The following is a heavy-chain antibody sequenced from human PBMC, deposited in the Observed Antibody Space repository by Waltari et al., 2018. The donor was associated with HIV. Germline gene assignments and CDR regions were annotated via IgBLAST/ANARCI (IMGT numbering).Heavy chain of an antibody. J-gene: IGHJ6*02. D-gene: IGHD3-3*01. CDR2: ISPHNDNT. CDR1: GYTFISYG. V-gene: IGHV1-18*01. CDR3: ARDRVLEAYDFWSGYGMGV. Sequence: QVQLVQSGAEVKKPGASVKVSCKASGYTFISYGISWVRPAPRQGLEWMGWISPHNDNTNYPQKFQGRVTMTTDTSTSMVYMELRSLRSDDTAVYYCARDRVLEAYDFWSGYGMGVWGQGTTVTV.